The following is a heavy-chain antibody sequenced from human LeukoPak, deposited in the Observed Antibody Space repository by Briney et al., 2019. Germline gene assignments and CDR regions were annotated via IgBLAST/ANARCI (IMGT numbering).Heavy chain of an antibody. CDR2: IYTRGST. Sequence: SETLSLTCTVSGGSISSGSYYWNWIRQPAGKGLEWNGRIYTRGSTNYNPSLKSRVTISVDTSKNQFSLILSSVTAADTAVYYCAIGGYYDTSGSRDAFDIWGQGTMVTVSS. V-gene: IGHV4-61*02. CDR3: AIGGYYDTSGSRDAFDI. J-gene: IGHJ3*02. D-gene: IGHD3-22*01. CDR1: GGSISSGSYY.